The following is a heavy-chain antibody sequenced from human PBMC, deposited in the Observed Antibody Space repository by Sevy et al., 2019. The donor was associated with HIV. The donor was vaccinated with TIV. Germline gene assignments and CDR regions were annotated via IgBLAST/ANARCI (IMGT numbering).Heavy chain of an antibody. CDR1: GGSITSLY. J-gene: IGHJ4*02. Sequence: SETLSRTCTVSGGSITSLYWNWIRQPPGKGLEWIGNIYYNGHINYNPSVKSRVTLSLDTSKNQFSLRLSSVTAADTAMYYCAGENAWGRGYSWGQGTLVTVSS. V-gene: IGHV4-59*08. D-gene: IGHD1-26*01. CDR2: IYYNGHI. CDR3: AGENAWGRGYS.